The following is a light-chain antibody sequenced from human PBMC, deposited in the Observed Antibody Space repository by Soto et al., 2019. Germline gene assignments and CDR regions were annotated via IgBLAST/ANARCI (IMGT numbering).Light chain of an antibody. CDR3: QQYNNWPWT. CDR1: QSVSSN. CDR2: GAS. V-gene: IGKV3-15*01. J-gene: IGKJ1*01. Sequence: EIVMTQSPATLSVSPGERATLSCRASQSVSSNLALYQQNPGQAPRLLIYGASTRATGIPARFSGSGSGTEFTLTISSLQSEDFAVYYCQQYNNWPWTFGQGTKVDIK.